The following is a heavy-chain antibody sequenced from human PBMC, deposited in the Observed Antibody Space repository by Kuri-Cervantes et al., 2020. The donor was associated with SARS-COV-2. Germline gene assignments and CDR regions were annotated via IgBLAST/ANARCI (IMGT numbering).Heavy chain of an antibody. V-gene: IGHV4-59*01. CDR2: GFHSGGT. Sequence: SETLSLTCTVSGASIKSYFWNWIRQPPGKGLEWVGFGFHSGGTSYNPSLKGRVTISVDTSKNQFSLKLSSVAAADTAVYYCARITTTVTPRPVYGMDVWGQGTTVT. CDR1: GASIKSYF. D-gene: IGHD4-17*01. CDR3: ARITTTVTPRPVYGMDV. J-gene: IGHJ6*01.